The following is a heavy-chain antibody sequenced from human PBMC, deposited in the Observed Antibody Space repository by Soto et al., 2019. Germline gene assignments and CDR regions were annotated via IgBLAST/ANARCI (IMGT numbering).Heavy chain of an antibody. V-gene: IGHV1-3*01. CDR1: VYALSVYL. CDR2: INAGNGNT. J-gene: IGHJ4*02. CDR3: ARAWVVVTAPDY. D-gene: IGHD2-21*02. Sequence: LVKGSRKSAVYALSVYLVDRRLHAPGQRLEWMGRINAGNGNTTYSQKFQGRVTIARDTSASTAYMELSSLRSEDTAVYYCARAWVVVTAPDYWGQGTLVTVSS.